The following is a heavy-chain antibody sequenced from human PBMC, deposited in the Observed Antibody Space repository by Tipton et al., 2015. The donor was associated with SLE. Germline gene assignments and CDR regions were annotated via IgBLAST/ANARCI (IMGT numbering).Heavy chain of an antibody. CDR2: INDAEGT. Sequence: GLVKPSETLSLTCEVYGVSFSGYYWSWLRQPPGKGLEWIGEINDAEGTKFNPSLESRVTMSIDKSKNRFSLRMSSVTAADTAVYYCARGFRPYYFDPWGQGTLVTVSS. J-gene: IGHJ4*02. CDR3: ARGFRPYYFDP. D-gene: IGHD2-21*01. V-gene: IGHV4-34*01. CDR1: GVSFSGYY.